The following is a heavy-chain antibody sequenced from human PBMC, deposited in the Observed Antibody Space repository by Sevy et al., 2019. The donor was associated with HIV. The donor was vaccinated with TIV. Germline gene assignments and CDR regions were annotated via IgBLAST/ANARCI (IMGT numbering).Heavy chain of an antibody. CDR2: ISGLSNYI. J-gene: IGHJ3*02. Sequence: GGSLRLSCAASGFTFSSYSMNRVRQAPGKGLEWVSFISGLSNYIYYADSVKGRFTISRDNAKNSVYLQMNSLRAEDTALYYCARDPLSTLFDASDIWGQGTMVTVSS. CDR3: ARDPLSTLFDASDI. D-gene: IGHD2-15*01. CDR1: GFTFSSYS. V-gene: IGHV3-21*01.